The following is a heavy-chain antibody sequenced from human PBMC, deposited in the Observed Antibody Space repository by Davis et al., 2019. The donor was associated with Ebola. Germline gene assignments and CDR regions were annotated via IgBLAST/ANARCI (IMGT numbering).Heavy chain of an antibody. J-gene: IGHJ4*02. D-gene: IGHD3-3*01. CDR1: GFTFSSYT. CDR2: ISHDGGNQYYADSSNQ. CDR3: ARDPLEWLLYYFDY. Sequence: PGGSLRLSCAASGFTFSSYTMHWVRQAPGKGLEWVALISHDGGNQYYADSSNQYYADSVKGRFTISRDNSKNTLYLQMNSLRDEDTAVYYCARDPLEWLLYYFDYWGQGTLVTVSS. V-gene: IGHV3-30*04.